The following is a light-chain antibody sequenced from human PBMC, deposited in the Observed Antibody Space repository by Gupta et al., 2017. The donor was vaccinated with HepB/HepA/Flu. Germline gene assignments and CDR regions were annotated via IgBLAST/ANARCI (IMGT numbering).Light chain of an antibody. J-gene: IGKJ4*01. V-gene: IGKV3-20*01. CDR2: AVS. CDR3: QQDGSSPAT. Sequence: EIVLTQSPGALSLSPGARAALSCRASQTIPNNYLAWYQQIPGQAPRLLIFAVSNRTTAIPDRFSGSGSGTDFTLTISRLQPEDSAVYYCQQDGSSPATFGGGTKVEI. CDR1: QTIPNNY.